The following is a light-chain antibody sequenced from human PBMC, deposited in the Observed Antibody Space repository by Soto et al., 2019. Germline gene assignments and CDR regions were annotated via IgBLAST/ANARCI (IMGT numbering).Light chain of an antibody. CDR2: DVN. J-gene: IGLJ2*01. V-gene: IGLV2-14*03. Sequence: QSALTQPASVSGSPGQSITISCTGTGSDVGCYNFFSWFQQHPGKAPKLMIYDVNIRPSGVSNRFSGSKSGNTASLTISGLQAEDEADYYCCSYASSSTRVIFGGGTKLTVL. CDR3: CSYASSSTRVI. CDR1: GSDVGCYNF.